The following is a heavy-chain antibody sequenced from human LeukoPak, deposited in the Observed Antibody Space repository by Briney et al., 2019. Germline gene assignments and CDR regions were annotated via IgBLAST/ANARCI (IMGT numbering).Heavy chain of an antibody. CDR3: ARFRGYSGSYGYFDY. D-gene: IGHD1-26*01. J-gene: IGHJ4*02. CDR1: GGSISVYY. V-gene: IGHV4-4*07. Sequence: PSETLPLTCTVSGGSISVYYWSWIRQPAEKGLEWIGRIYTSGSTNYNPSLKSRVTMSVDTSKNQFSLKLSSVTAADTAVYYCARFRGYSGSYGYFDYWGQGTLVTVSS. CDR2: IYTSGST.